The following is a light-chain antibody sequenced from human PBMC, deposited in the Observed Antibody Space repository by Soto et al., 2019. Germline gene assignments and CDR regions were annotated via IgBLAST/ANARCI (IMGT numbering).Light chain of an antibody. CDR2: GAS. Sequence: ETVLTQSPGTLSLSPGDRATLSCRASQSLTSNYLAWYQQRPGQAPRLLISGASTRATGIPDRFSGTGSGTDFTLTISRLEPEDFAVYYCQQYDSSPYTFGQGTKVDIK. J-gene: IGKJ2*01. CDR3: QQYDSSPYT. CDR1: QSLTSNY. V-gene: IGKV3-20*01.